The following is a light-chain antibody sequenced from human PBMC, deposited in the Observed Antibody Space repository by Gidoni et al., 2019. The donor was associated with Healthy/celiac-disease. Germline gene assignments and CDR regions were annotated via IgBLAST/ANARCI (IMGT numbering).Light chain of an antibody. CDR2: RNN. CDR3: AAWDDSLSGPRV. V-gene: IGLV1-47*01. CDR1: SANIGSNY. J-gene: IGLJ3*02. Sequence: QSVLTQPPSASGTPGQRVTISCSGSSANIGSNYVSWYQQPPGTAPKLLIYRNNQRPSGVPDRFSGSKSGTSASLAISGLRSEDEADYYCAAWDDSLSGPRVFGGGTKLTVL.